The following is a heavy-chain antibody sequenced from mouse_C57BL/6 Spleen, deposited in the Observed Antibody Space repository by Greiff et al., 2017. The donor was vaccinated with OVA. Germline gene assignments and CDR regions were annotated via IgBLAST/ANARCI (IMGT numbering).Heavy chain of an antibody. CDR3: ARRDCSGYRAMDY. V-gene: IGHV1-64*01. J-gene: IGHJ4*01. Sequence: VQLQQPGAELVKPGASVKLSCKASGYTFTSYWMHWVKQRPGQGLEWIGMIHPNSGSTNYNEKFKSKATLTVDKSSSTAYMQLSSLTSEVSAVYYSARRDCSGYRAMDYWGQGTSVTVSS. CDR2: IHPNSGST. CDR1: GYTFTSYW. D-gene: IGHD3-2*02.